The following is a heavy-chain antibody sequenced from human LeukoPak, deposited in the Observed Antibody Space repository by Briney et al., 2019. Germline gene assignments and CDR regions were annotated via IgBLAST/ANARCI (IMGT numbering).Heavy chain of an antibody. Sequence: SETLSLTCTVSGGSISSYYWSWIRQPPGKGLEWIGYIYYSGSTNYNPSLKSRVTISVDTSKNQFSLKLSSVTAADTAVYHCARDQSASGYDLGRYHYWGQGTLVTVSS. D-gene: IGHD5-12*01. J-gene: IGHJ4*02. CDR2: IYYSGST. V-gene: IGHV4-59*01. CDR1: GGSISSYY. CDR3: ARDQSASGYDLGRYHY.